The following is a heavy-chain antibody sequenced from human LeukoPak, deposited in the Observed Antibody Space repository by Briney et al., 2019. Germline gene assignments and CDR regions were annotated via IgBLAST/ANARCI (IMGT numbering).Heavy chain of an antibody. V-gene: IGHV3-7*05. Sequence: PGGSLRLSCAASGFTLCSYWMSWVRQAPGKGLEWVANINQAGSEIYYLDSVKGRFTISRDNTKKSLYLQMNSLRAEDTAVYYDARWGSGWFIWGQGTLVTVSS. CDR3: ARWGSGWFI. CDR1: GFTLCSYW. J-gene: IGHJ4*02. CDR2: INQAGSEI. D-gene: IGHD6-19*01.